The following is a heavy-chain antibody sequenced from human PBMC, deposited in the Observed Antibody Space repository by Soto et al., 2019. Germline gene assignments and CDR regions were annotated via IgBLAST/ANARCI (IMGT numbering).Heavy chain of an antibody. CDR1: GGTFSSYA. J-gene: IGHJ6*02. D-gene: IGHD6-13*01. CDR2: IIPIFGTA. Sequence: ASVKVSCKASGGTFSSYAISWVRQAPGQGLEWMGGIIPIFGTANYAQKFQGRVTITADESTSTAYMELSSLRSEDTAVYYCASPKSSSWYHHYYYGMDVWGQGTTVTVSS. V-gene: IGHV1-69*13. CDR3: ASPKSSSWYHHYYYGMDV.